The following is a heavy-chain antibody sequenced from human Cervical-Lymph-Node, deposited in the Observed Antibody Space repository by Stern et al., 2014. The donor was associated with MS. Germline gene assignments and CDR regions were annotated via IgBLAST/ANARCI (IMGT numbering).Heavy chain of an antibody. J-gene: IGHJ6*02. CDR1: RGTFNTYP. D-gene: IGHD5-24*01. Sequence: VQLVESGAEVKKPGSSVTVSCKTSRGTFNTYPVTWVRQAPGQGLEWMGGIIPVFGTANYAQKFQGRVTITADESTSTAYLELTSLTSEDTAVYYCARKSDGYNFYYAMDVWGQGTTVTVSS. CDR3: ARKSDGYNFYYAMDV. V-gene: IGHV1-69*01. CDR2: IIPVFGTA.